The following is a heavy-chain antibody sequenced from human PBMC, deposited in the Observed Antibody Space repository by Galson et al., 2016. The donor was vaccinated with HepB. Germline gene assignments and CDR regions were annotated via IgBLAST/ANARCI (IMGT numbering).Heavy chain of an antibody. CDR3: ARAGNYYGSGGYYKNGAFDI. D-gene: IGHD3-10*01. Sequence: SLRLSCAASGFSFSSYWMHWVRQAPGKGLVWVSCINSDGSTTRYADSVRGRFTISRDNAKNMLYLQMNSLRAEDTALYYCARAGNYYGSGGYYKNGAFDIWGQGTMVTVSS. J-gene: IGHJ3*02. V-gene: IGHV3-74*01. CDR1: GFSFSSYW. CDR2: INSDGSTT.